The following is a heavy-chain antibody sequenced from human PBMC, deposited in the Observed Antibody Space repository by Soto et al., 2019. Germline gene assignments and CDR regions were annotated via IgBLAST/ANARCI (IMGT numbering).Heavy chain of an antibody. CDR1: GYTFSNYY. J-gene: IGHJ4*02. CDR3: ARGSSDWFPYFDF. V-gene: IGHV1-46*01. CDR2: INPSGGST. D-gene: IGHD3-9*01. Sequence: ASVKVSCKASGYTFSNYYMHWVRQAPGQGHEWMGIINPSGGSTTYAQKFQGRVTMTRDKSTSTAYMELSSLRSEDTAVYYCARGSSDWFPYFDFWGQGTLVTVSS.